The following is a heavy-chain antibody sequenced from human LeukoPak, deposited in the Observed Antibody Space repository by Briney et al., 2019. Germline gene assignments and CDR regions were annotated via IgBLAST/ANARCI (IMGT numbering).Heavy chain of an antibody. Sequence: GGSLRLSCAASGFTVSSNYMSWVRQAPGKGLEWVSVIYSGGSTYYADSVKGRFTISRDNSKNTLYLQMNSQRAEDTAVYYCARDAPPSYYYDSSGNAWYFDIWGRGTLVTVSS. CDR1: GFTVSSNY. CDR3: ARDAPPSYYYDSSGNAWYFDI. CDR2: IYSGGST. J-gene: IGHJ2*01. D-gene: IGHD3-22*01. V-gene: IGHV3-66*01.